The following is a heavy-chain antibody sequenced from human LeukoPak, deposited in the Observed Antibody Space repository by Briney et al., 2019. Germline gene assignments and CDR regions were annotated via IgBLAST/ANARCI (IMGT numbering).Heavy chain of an antibody. Sequence: GGSLRLSCAASGFTFSNAWMSWVRQAPGKGLEWVGRIKSKSDGGTTDYAAPVKGRFSISRDDSLHTLYLQMHSLKTEDTAVYYCTTDPKVRRDYWGQGTLVTVSS. V-gene: IGHV3-15*01. CDR2: IKSKSDGGTT. CDR3: TTDPKVRRDY. J-gene: IGHJ4*02. CDR1: GFTFSNAW. D-gene: IGHD3-10*01.